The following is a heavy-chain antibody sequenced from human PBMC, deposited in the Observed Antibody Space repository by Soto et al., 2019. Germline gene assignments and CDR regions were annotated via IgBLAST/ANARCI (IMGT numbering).Heavy chain of an antibody. CDR2: INHSGST. Sequence: SETLSLTCAVYGGSFSGYYWSWIRQPPGKGLEWIGEINHSGSTNYNPSLKSRVTISVDTSKNQFSLKLSSVTAADTAVYYCASSIVVVPAAAHYFDYWGQGTLVTVSS. CDR1: GGSFSGYY. D-gene: IGHD2-2*01. V-gene: IGHV4-34*01. CDR3: ASSIVVVPAAAHYFDY. J-gene: IGHJ4*02.